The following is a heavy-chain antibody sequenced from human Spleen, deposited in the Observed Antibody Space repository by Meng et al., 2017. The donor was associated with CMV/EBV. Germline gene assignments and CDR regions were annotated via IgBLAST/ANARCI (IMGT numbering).Heavy chain of an antibody. CDR1: GFTFSNYW. CDR3: ARVSGVVVSGLSDY. V-gene: IGHV3-74*01. Sequence: GESLKISCAASGFTFSNYWMHWVRQASGKGLVWVSRIDSDGSTTSYADSVKGRFTISRDNAKKTLYLQMNSLRAEDTALYYCARVSGVVVSGLSDYWGQGTLVTVSS. CDR2: IDSDGSTT. J-gene: IGHJ4*02. D-gene: IGHD2-2*01.